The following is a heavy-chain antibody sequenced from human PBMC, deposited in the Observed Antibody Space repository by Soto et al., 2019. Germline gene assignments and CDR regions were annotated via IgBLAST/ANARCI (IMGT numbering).Heavy chain of an antibody. V-gene: IGHV3-23*01. Sequence: EVQLLESGGGLVQPGGSLRLSCAASGFIFDSYAMNWVRQAPGKGLEWVSDISGSGNDKYYADSVKGRFTISRDNSKNTLYLQMNSLRAEDTAVYYCAKDGGEQRHNWSDSWGQGILVTVSS. CDR2: ISGSGNDK. CDR3: AKDGGEQRHNWSDS. CDR1: GFIFDSYA. D-gene: IGHD2-21*01. J-gene: IGHJ5*01.